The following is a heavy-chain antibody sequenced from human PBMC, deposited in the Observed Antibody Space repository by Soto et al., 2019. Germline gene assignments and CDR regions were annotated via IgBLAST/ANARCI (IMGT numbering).Heavy chain of an antibody. J-gene: IGHJ5*02. CDR2: IYYIGST. Sequence: PLETLSLTCTVSGGSISSGGYYWNWIRQHPGKGLEWIGYIYYIGSTYYNPSLKSRVTISLDTSKNQFSLKLSSVTAADTAVYYCARSVFPWGQGTLVTVSS. CDR1: GGSISSGGYY. CDR3: ARSVFP. V-gene: IGHV4-31*03.